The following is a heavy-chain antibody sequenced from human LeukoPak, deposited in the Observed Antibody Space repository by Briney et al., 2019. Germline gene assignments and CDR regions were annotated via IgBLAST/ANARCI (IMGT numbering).Heavy chain of an antibody. CDR3: ARGIYGDAFDI. CDR2: ISGSNSYT. Sequence: GGSLRLSCAASGFTFSRYSMNWVRQAPGKGLEGVASISGSNSYTYSAASVKGPFTVPRDNAKNSLFLQMNSLRAEDTAVYFCARGIYGDAFDIWGQGTMVTVSS. D-gene: IGHD4-17*01. V-gene: IGHV3-21*01. CDR1: GFTFSRYS. J-gene: IGHJ3*02.